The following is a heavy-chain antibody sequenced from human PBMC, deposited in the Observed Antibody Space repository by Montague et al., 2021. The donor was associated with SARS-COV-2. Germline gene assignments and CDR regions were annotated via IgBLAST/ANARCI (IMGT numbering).Heavy chain of an antibody. V-gene: IGHV4-39*02. J-gene: IGHJ3*02. CDR3: ARRGRKLLPVATTIGGFDI. CDR1: GGSISSSNYY. D-gene: IGHD5-12*01. CDR2: IYDSGST. Sequence: SETLSLTCTVSGGSISSSNYYWDWIRQPPGKGLEWIGSIYDSGSTYYNPSLKGRVTISVDTSKNHFSLKLSSVTAADTAAYYCARRGRKLLPVATTIGGFDIWGQGTMVTVSS.